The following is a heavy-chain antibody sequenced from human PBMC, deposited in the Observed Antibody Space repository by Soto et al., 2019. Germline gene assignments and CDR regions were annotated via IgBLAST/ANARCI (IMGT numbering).Heavy chain of an antibody. D-gene: IGHD1-26*01. CDR1: GGSISSSSYY. CDR2: IYYSGST. J-gene: IGHJ5*02. V-gene: IGHV4-39*01. Sequence: PSESLCLTCTVSGGSISSSSYYWGWLRQPPGKGLEWIGSIYYSGSTYYNPSLKSRVTISVDTSKSQFPLKLSSVTAADSAVYYCARHAGWDWELRSWFDPWGQGTLVTVSS. CDR3: ARHAGWDWELRSWFDP.